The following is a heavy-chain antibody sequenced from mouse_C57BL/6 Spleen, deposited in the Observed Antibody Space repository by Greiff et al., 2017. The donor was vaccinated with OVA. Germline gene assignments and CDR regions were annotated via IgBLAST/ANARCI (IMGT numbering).Heavy chain of an antibody. CDR3: TTETAQASMDY. CDR2: IDPEDGDT. J-gene: IGHJ4*01. V-gene: IGHV14-1*01. Sequence: EVQLQQSGAELVRPGASVKLSCTASGFNIKDYYMHWVKQRPEQGLEWIGRIDPEDGDTEYAPKFQGKATMTADTTSNTAYLQLSSLTSEDTAVYYCTTETAQASMDYWGQGTSVTVSS. CDR1: GFNIKDYY. D-gene: IGHD3-2*02.